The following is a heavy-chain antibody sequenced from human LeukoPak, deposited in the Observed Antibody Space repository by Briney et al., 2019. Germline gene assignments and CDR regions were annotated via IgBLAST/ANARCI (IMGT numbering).Heavy chain of an antibody. D-gene: IGHD5-18*01. CDR3: ARKDGFTYGLPLDY. V-gene: IGHV1-18*04. J-gene: IGHJ4*02. CDR1: GFTFTSYG. CDR2: ISVHSGKT. Sequence: ASVKVSCKASGFTFTSYGISWVRQAPGQDLEWMGWISVHSGKTDYSEDLQDRVTLTTDTSTSTAYMELRSLRFDDTAVYYCARKDGFTYGLPLDYWGQGTLVTVSS.